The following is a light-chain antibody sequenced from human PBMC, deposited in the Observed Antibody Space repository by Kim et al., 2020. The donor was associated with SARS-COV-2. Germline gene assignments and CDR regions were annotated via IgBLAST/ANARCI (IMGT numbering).Light chain of an antibody. J-gene: IGLJ3*02. CDR2: YGS. CDR3: QVWDSSSDHPWV. V-gene: IGLV3-21*04. Sequence: GKKARVTGGGNNIGSKRVHWNQQKTGQAPVLVIYYGSDRASGIPERFAGSNSGNTATLTISRLEAGDEADYYCQVWDSSSDHPWVFGGGAQLTVL. CDR1: NIGSKR.